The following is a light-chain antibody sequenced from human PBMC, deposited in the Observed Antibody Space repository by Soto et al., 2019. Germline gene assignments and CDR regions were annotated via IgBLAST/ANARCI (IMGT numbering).Light chain of an antibody. Sequence: EIVMTQSPATLSVSPGERATLSCRASQSVSSNLAWYQQKPGQAPRLLIYGASTRATGIPARFSGSGSGTEFTLTICSLQCEDFAVYYCQQYNNWPPKTFGQGTKLEIK. V-gene: IGKV3-15*01. J-gene: IGKJ2*01. CDR2: GAS. CDR1: QSVSSN. CDR3: QQYNNWPPKT.